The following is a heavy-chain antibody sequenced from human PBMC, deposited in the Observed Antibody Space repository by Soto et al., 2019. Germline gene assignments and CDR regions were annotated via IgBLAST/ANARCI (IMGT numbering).Heavy chain of an antibody. J-gene: IGHJ4*02. CDR1: GVSISSGNW. D-gene: IGHD3-10*01. V-gene: IGHV4-4*02. CDR3: ARLVYDTRLNYMYFDP. CDR2: IFHDGTA. Sequence: SETLSLTCAVSGVSISSGNWWTWVRQSPQRGLEYIGEIFHDGTANYYPSFERRVAISVDTSKNQFSLKLTSVTAADTAIYFCARLVYDTRLNYMYFDPWGQGTLVTVSS.